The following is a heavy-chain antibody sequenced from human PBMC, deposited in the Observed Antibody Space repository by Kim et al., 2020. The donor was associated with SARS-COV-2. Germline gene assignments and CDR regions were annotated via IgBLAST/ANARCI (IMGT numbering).Heavy chain of an antibody. V-gene: IGHV5-10-1*01. Sequence: DFYTNYSPSFQGHVTISADKSISTAYLQWSSLKASDTAMYYCVAGNWFDPWGQGTLVTVSS. CDR3: VAGNWFDP. J-gene: IGHJ5*02. CDR2: DFYT. D-gene: IGHD6-19*01.